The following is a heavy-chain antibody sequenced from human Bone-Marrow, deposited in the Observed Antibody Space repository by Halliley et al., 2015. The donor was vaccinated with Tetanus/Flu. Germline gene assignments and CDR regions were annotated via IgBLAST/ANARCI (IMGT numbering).Heavy chain of an antibody. D-gene: IGHD6-19*01. J-gene: IGHJ4*02. CDR3: AKDLYSIGYSPSLFDS. V-gene: IGHV3-43*02. CDR2: ISGDGGST. Sequence: LISGDGGSTYYGDSVKGRFTISRDNSKNSLYLQMNSLRTEDTALYYCAKDLYSIGYSPSLFDSWGQGTLVTVSS.